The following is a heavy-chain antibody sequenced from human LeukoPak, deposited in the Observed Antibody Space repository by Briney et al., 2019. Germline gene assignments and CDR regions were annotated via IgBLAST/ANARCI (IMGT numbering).Heavy chain of an antibody. D-gene: IGHD3-22*01. CDR2: INPNSGGT. V-gene: IGHV1-2*02. Sequence: GASVKVSCKASGYTFTGYYMHWVRQAPGQGLEWMGWINPNSGGTNYAQKLQGRVTMTTDTSTSTAYMELRSLRSDDTAVYYCARHKSGGYYSNWFDPWGQGTLVTVSS. CDR1: GYTFTGYY. CDR3: ARHKSGGYYSNWFDP. J-gene: IGHJ5*02.